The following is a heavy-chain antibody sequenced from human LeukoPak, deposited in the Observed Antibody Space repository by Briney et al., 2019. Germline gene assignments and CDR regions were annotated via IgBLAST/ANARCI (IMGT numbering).Heavy chain of an antibody. CDR1: GFTVSSNY. Sequence: GGSLRLSCAASGFTVSSNYMSWVRQAPGKGLEWVSVIYSGGSTYYADSVKGRFTISRDNSKNTLYLQMNSMRAEDTAVYYCAGHYYGSGEGYDYWGQGTLVTVSS. D-gene: IGHD3-10*01. CDR3: AGHYYGSGEGYDY. CDR2: IYSGGST. J-gene: IGHJ4*02. V-gene: IGHV3-53*01.